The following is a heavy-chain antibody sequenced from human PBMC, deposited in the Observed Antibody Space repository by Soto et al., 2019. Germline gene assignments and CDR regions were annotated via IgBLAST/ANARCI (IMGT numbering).Heavy chain of an antibody. Sequence: EVQLVESGGGLVKPGGSLRLSCAASGFTISSAWMNWVRQAPGKGLEWVGRIKTKTQGETTDYAAPVTGRFTISRDDSENTLSLQMNSLRIEDTAVYYCTTGSVEGYWGQGTLVTVSS. D-gene: IGHD1-26*01. CDR3: TTGSVEGY. CDR2: IKTKTQGETT. CDR1: GFTISSAW. V-gene: IGHV3-15*07. J-gene: IGHJ4*02.